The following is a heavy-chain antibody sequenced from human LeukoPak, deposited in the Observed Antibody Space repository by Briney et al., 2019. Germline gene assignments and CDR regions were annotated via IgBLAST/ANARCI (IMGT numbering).Heavy chain of an antibody. V-gene: IGHV1-2*02. Sequence: ASVKVSCKASGYTFTGYYMHWVRQAPGQGLEWMGWINPNSGGTNYAQKFQGRVTMTRDTSISTAYMELSRQRSDDTAVYYCARDYNFDYYGSGHAGYYYGMDVWGQGTTVTVSS. CDR1: GYTFTGYY. J-gene: IGHJ6*02. D-gene: IGHD3-10*01. CDR3: ARDYNFDYYGSGHAGYYYGMDV. CDR2: INPNSGGT.